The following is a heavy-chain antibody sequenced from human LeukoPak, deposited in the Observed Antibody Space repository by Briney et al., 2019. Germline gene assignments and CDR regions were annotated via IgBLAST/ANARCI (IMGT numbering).Heavy chain of an antibody. CDR1: GYTFTGYY. D-gene: IGHD6-19*01. J-gene: IGHJ4*02. CDR2: INPNSGGT. Sequence: ASVKVSCKASGYTFTGYYLHWVRQAPRQGLEWMGQINPNSGGTNYAQKFQGRVTMTRDTSISTAYMELSRLRSDDTAIYYCARDYGRAWYSHWGQGTLVTVSS. CDR3: ARDYGRAWYSH. V-gene: IGHV1-2*06.